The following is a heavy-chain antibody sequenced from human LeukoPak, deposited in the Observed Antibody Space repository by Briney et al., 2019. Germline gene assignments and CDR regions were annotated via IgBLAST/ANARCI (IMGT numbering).Heavy chain of an antibody. D-gene: IGHD2-15*01. Sequence: SETLSLTCAVYGGSFSGYYWSWIRQPPGKGLEWIGEINHSGSTNHNPSLKSRVTISVDTSKNKFSLKLSSVTAADTAVYYCARLVLLGYCSGGSCSKSNLFDYWGQGTLVTVSS. CDR2: INHSGST. CDR3: ARLVLLGYCSGGSCSKSNLFDY. CDR1: GGSFSGYY. J-gene: IGHJ4*02. V-gene: IGHV4-34*01.